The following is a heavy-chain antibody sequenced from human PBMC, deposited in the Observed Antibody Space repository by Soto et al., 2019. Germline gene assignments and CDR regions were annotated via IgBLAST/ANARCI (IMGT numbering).Heavy chain of an antibody. D-gene: IGHD7-27*01. V-gene: IGHV3-30*18. J-gene: IGHJ6*02. CDR1: GYIFSNYG. Sequence: QVQQVESGGGVVQPGRSLRRSCAASGYIFSNYGMHWVRQAPGKGLEGVAVTSYDGSKTYYADSVKGRFTITKDNSMNTVYLQMNSLSIAATAVYYCAKWGLSGHGMDVWGQGTTVTVSS. CDR3: AKWGLSGHGMDV. CDR2: TSYDGSKT.